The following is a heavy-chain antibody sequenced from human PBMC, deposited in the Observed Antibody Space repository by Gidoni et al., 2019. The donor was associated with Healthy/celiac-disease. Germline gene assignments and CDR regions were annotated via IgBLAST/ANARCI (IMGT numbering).Heavy chain of an antibody. J-gene: IGHJ3*02. V-gene: IGHV3-30*18. CDR3: AKGWCGGDGCAFDI. CDR1: GFPFSSYG. CDR2: ISYDGSNK. D-gene: IGHD2-21*01. Sequence: QVQLVESGRGVVQPGRSLRLSCAASGFPFSSYGLHWVRQAPGKGLEWVAVISYDGSNKYYAESVKGRFTISRDKSKNTLYLQMNSLRAEDTAVYYCAKGWCGGDGCAFDIWGQGTMVTVSS.